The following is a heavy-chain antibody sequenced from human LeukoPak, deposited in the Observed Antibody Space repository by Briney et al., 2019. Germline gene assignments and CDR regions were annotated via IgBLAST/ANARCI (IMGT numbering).Heavy chain of an antibody. D-gene: IGHD6-13*01. CDR1: GYTFTGYY. J-gene: IGHJ5*02. V-gene: IGHV1-2*02. CDR2: INPNSGGT. CDR3: ARENSSWYSDWFDP. Sequence: ASVKVSCKASGYTFTGYYMHWVRQAPGQGLEWMGWINPNSGGTNYAQKFQGRVTMIRDTSISTAYMELSRLRSDDTAVYYCARENSSWYSDWFDPWGQGTLVTVSS.